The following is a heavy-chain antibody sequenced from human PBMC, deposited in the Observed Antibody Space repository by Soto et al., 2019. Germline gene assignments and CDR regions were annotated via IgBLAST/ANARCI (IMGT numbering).Heavy chain of an antibody. J-gene: IGHJ6*02. V-gene: IGHV4-59*01. D-gene: IGHD1-26*01. CDR1: GGSISSYY. CDR3: AGGTSYNQGMDV. Sequence: SETLSLTCTVSGGSISSYYWSWIRQPPGKGLEWIGYIYYSGSTNYNPSLKSRVTISVDTSKNQFSLKLSSVTAADTAVYYCAGGTSYNQGMDVWGQGTTVTVSS. CDR2: IYYSGST.